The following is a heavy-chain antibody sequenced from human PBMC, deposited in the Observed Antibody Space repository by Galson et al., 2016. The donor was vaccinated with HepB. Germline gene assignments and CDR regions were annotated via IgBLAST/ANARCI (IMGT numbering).Heavy chain of an antibody. CDR1: GFTFDDYA. Sequence: SLRLSCAASGFTFDDYAMHWVRQAPGKGLEWVSGISWNSGSIGYADSVKGRFTISRDNAKNSQYLQMNSLRVEDTALYYCAKLEGNNVAYWGQGTMVTVSS. CDR3: AKLEGNNVAY. J-gene: IGHJ4*02. D-gene: IGHD1/OR15-1a*01. CDR2: ISWNSGSI. V-gene: IGHV3-9*01.